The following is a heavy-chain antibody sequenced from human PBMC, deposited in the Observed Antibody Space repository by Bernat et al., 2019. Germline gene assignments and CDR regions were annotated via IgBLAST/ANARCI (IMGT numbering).Heavy chain of an antibody. CDR1: GFTFSGHG. V-gene: IGHV3-33*01. CDR2: IWFDGSKQ. J-gene: IGHJ4*02. D-gene: IGHD4-23*01. Sequence: QVQLVESGGGVVQPGRSLRLSCAASGFTFSGHGMHWVRQAPGKGLEWVAVIWFDGSKQYYADSVKGRFTISRDNSKNTLYLQMNRLSAEGTAVYYCARYYGGNSGGLDYWGQGTLVTVSS. CDR3: ARYYGGNSGGLDY.